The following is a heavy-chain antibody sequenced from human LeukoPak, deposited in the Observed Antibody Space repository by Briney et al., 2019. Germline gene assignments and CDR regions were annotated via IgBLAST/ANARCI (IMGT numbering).Heavy chain of an antibody. V-gene: IGHV1-18*01. CDR2: ISAYNGNT. Sequence: ASVKVSCKASGYTFTSYGISWVRQAPGQGLEWMGWISAYNGNTNYAQKLQGRGTMTTDTSTSTAYMELRSLRSDDTAVYSCARDLFSYRGGYFDYWGQGTLVTVSS. CDR3: ARDLFSYRGGYFDY. J-gene: IGHJ4*02. D-gene: IGHD1-26*01. CDR1: GYTFTSYG.